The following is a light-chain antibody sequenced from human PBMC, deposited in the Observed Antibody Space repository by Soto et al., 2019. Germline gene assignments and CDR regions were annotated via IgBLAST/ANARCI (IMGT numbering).Light chain of an antibody. Sequence: DIQMSQSPSSLSASVGDRVTITRQASQDISHYLNWYQQKPGKAPKLLIYDASNLETGVPSRFSGSGSGTDFTFTISSVQPEDISTYHCQQYDNLPLTFGGGTKVEIK. J-gene: IGKJ4*02. CDR2: DAS. V-gene: IGKV1-33*01. CDR1: QDISHY. CDR3: QQYDNLPLT.